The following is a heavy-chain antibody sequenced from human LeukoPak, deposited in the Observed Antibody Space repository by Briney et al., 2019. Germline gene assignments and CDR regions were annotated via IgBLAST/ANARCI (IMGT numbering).Heavy chain of an antibody. V-gene: IGHV4-59*01. CDR1: GGSISSYY. J-gene: IGHJ4*02. CDR2: NYYSGTT. Sequence: PSETLSLTCTVSGGSISSYYWSWIRQPPGKGLEWIGYNYYSGTTNYNPSLKSRVIISVDTSKNQFSLSLSPVIAADTAVYYCARVGVDYSGNIIKYYFDYWGQGTLVTVSS. D-gene: IGHD4-23*01. CDR3: ARVGVDYSGNIIKYYFDY.